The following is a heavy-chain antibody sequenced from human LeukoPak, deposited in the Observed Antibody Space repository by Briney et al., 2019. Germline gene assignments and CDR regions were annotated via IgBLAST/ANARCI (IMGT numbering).Heavy chain of an antibody. CDR3: ARGGYSSSS. D-gene: IGHD6-6*01. Sequence: SETLSLTCTVSGGSFSSGSYYWSWIRQPPGKGLEWIGYIYYSGSTNYNPSLKSRVTISVDTSKNQFSLKLSSVTAADTAVYYCARGGYSSSSWGQGTLVTVSS. CDR1: GGSFSSGSYY. V-gene: IGHV4-61*01. CDR2: IYYSGST. J-gene: IGHJ4*02.